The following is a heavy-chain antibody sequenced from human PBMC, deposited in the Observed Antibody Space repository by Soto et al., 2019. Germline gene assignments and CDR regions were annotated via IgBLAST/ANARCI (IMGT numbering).Heavy chain of an antibody. CDR1: GGSFSGYY. D-gene: IGHD3-16*01. Sequence: QVQLQQWGAGLLKPSETLSLTCAVYGGSFSGYYWSWIRQPPGKGLEWIGEINHSGSTNYNPSLKSRVTISVDTSKNQFSLKLSSVTAADTAVYYCARSYVADWFDPWGQGTLVTVSS. CDR2: INHSGST. J-gene: IGHJ5*02. V-gene: IGHV4-34*01. CDR3: ARSYVADWFDP.